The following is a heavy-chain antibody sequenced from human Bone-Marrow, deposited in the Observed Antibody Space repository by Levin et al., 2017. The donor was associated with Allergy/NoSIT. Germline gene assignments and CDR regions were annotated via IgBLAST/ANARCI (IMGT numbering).Heavy chain of an antibody. Sequence: PSETLSLTCTVSGDSMFSRSHSWGWIRQPPGKGLEWIGSIYDRGITYYTPSLKSRVTISVDTSKNQFSLKLNSVTATDTALYYCARLIPAAIDAFDIWGQGTMVTVSS. CDR1: GDSMFSRSHS. D-gene: IGHD2-2*01. CDR2: IYDRGIT. J-gene: IGHJ3*02. CDR3: ARLIPAAIDAFDI. V-gene: IGHV4-39*01.